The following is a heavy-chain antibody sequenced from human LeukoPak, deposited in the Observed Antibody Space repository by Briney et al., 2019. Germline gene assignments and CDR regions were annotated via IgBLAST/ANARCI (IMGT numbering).Heavy chain of an antibody. D-gene: IGHD5-12*01. CDR3: ASSQPSNSGWVWSQRLLGY. V-gene: IGHV1-46*03. Sequence: GASVKVSCKASGYTFTSYYMHWVRQAPGQGLEWMGIINPSGGSTSYAQKFQGRVTMTRDTSTSTVYMELSSLRSEDTAVYYCASSQPSNSGWVWSQRLLGYWGQGTLVTVSS. J-gene: IGHJ4*02. CDR2: INPSGGST. CDR1: GYTFTSYY.